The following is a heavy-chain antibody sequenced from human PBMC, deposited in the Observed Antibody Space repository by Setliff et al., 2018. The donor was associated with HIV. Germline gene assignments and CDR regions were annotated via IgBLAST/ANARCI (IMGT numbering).Heavy chain of an antibody. V-gene: IGHV1-18*01. CDR3: AHSLVKVFGGSGSQGNYGMDV. Sequence: ASVKVSCKPSGYTFTTYGLSWVRQAPGQGLEWMGWISTYSDETSYSQNLQGRLTMTTDTSTGTAYMELRSLRSDDTAVYYCAHSLVKVFGGSGSQGNYGMDVWGQGTTVTVSS. D-gene: IGHD3-10*01. CDR2: ISTYSDET. CDR1: GYTFTTYG. J-gene: IGHJ6*02.